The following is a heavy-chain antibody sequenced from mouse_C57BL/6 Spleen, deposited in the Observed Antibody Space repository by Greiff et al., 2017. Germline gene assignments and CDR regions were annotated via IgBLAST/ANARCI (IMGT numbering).Heavy chain of an antibody. CDR2: IYPSDSET. CDR3: ARKGDSSGWFAY. V-gene: IGHV1-61*01. D-gene: IGHD3-2*02. J-gene: IGHJ3*01. Sequence: VQLQQPGAELVRPGSSVKLSCKASGYTFTSYWMDWVKQRPGQGLEWIGNIYPSDSETHYNQKFKDKATLTVDKSSSTAYMQLSSLTSEDSAVYYCARKGDSSGWFAYWGQGTLVTVSA. CDR1: GYTFTSYW.